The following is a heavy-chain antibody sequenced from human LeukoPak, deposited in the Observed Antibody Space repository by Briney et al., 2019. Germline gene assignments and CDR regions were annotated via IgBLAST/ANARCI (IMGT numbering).Heavy chain of an antibody. J-gene: IGHJ6*03. V-gene: IGHV4-38-2*01. CDR2: IYHSGST. D-gene: IGHD1-14*01. Sequence: SETLSLTCAVSGYSISSGYYWGWIRQPPGKGLEWIGSIYHSGSTYYNPSLKSRVTLSVDTSKNQFSLKLSSVTAADTAVYYCARLYINYYMDVWGKGTTATVSS. CDR1: GYSISSGYY. CDR3: ARLYINYYMDV.